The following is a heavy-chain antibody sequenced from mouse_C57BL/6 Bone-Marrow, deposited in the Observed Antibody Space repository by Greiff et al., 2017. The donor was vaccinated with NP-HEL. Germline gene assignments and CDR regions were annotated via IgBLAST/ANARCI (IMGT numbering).Heavy chain of an antibody. CDR3: ARWGYYYGKDWYFDV. J-gene: IGHJ1*03. V-gene: IGHV1-82*01. Sequence: VQVVESGPELVKPGASVKISCKASGYAFSSSWMNWVKQRPGKGLEWIGRIYPGDGDTNYNGKFKGKATLTADKSSSTAYMQLSSLTSEDSAVYFCARWGYYYGKDWYFDVWGTGTTVTVSS. CDR2: IYPGDGDT. CDR1: GYAFSSSW. D-gene: IGHD1-1*01.